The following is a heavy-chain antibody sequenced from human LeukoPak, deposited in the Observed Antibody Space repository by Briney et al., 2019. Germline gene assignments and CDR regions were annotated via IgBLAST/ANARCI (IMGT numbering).Heavy chain of an antibody. CDR3: ARDILQWPLTTDALDI. CDR2: INTNTGNP. CDR1: GYTFTNYA. J-gene: IGHJ3*02. D-gene: IGHD3-9*01. Sequence: ASVKVSCKASGYTFTNYAMNWVRQAPGQGLEWMGWINTNTGNPTYAQGFTGRFVFSLDTSVSTAYLQISSLKAEDTAVYYCARDILQWPLTTDALDIWGQGTMVTVSS. V-gene: IGHV7-4-1*02.